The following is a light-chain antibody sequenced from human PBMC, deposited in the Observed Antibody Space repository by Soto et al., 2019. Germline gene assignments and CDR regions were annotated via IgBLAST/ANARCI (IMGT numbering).Light chain of an antibody. V-gene: IGKV3-15*01. Sequence: EIVMTQSPATLSVSPGDRATLSCRASQSVTSNLAWYQQKPGQAPRLLIYGASTRPTGIPARFSSSRSGTEFTLPIISMQSEDYAVYYYQQYNNWPPITFGQGTRLEIK. CDR2: GAS. CDR3: QQYNNWPPIT. CDR1: QSVTSN. J-gene: IGKJ5*01.